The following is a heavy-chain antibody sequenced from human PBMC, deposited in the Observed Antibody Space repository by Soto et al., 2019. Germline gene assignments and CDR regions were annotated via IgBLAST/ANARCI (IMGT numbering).Heavy chain of an antibody. CDR2: ISYDGTNE. J-gene: IGHJ6*02. CDR3: ARPCLYSSNPHYYYYGMDV. V-gene: IGHV3-30-3*01. CDR1: GFTFSSYP. Sequence: QVQLVEYGGGVVQPGRSLRLSCAASGFTFSSYPMDWVRQAPGKGLEWVAVISYDGTNEHYADSVKGRFTISRDNSKNTLYLQMNSLRAEDTAVYYCARPCLYSSNPHYYYYGMDVWGQGTTVTVSS. D-gene: IGHD6-13*01.